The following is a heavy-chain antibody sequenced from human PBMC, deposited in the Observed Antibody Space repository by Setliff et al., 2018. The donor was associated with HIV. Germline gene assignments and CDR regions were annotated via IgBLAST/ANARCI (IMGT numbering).Heavy chain of an antibody. V-gene: IGHV4-34*01. D-gene: IGHD3-22*01. CDR1: GGSFSGYY. CDR3: VRAGDYYDSTGARAGFDS. CDR2: INHSGST. J-gene: IGHJ5*01. Sequence: SETLSLTCAVYGGSFSGYYWSWIRQPPGKGLEWIGEINHSGSTNYNPSLKSRVTILVDTSKNQFSLKMTSVTAADTAVYYCVRAGDYYDSTGARAGFDSWGQGTRVTVSS.